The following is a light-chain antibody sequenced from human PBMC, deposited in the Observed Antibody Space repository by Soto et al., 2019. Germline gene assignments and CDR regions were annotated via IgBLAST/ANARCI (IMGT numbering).Light chain of an antibody. Sequence: IQLTQSPSSLSASVGDRVTITCRASQGISSYLAWYQQKPGKAPKILIYGASTLQSGVPSRFSGSGSGTDFTLTISCLQSEDFATYYCQQYYSYLQYTFGQGTRLEIK. CDR1: QGISSY. J-gene: IGKJ5*01. CDR2: GAS. V-gene: IGKV1-9*01. CDR3: QQYYSYLQYT.